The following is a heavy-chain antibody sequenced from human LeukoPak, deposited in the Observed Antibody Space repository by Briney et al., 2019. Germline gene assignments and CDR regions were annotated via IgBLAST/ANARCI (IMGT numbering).Heavy chain of an antibody. Sequence: GGSLRLSCAASGFTVSSNYMSWVRQAPGKGLEWVSVIYSGGSTYYADSVKGRFTISRDNSKNTLYLQMNSLRAEDTAVYYCARGLYIAVAGFDPWGQGTLVTVSS. CDR1: GFTVSSNY. D-gene: IGHD6-19*01. J-gene: IGHJ5*02. V-gene: IGHV3-53*01. CDR3: ARGLYIAVAGFDP. CDR2: IYSGGST.